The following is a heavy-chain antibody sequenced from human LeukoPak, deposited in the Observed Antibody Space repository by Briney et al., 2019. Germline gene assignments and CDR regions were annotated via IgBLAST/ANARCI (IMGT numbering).Heavy chain of an antibody. CDR1: GFTFSSYA. Sequence: PGGSLRLSCAASGFTFSSYAMHWVRQAPGKGLEWVAVISYDGSNKYYADPVKGRFTISRDNSKNTLYLQMNSLRAGDTAVYYCARTEMATIFDYWGQGTLVTVSS. J-gene: IGHJ4*02. CDR2: ISYDGSNK. CDR3: ARTEMATIFDY. D-gene: IGHD5-24*01. V-gene: IGHV3-30*01.